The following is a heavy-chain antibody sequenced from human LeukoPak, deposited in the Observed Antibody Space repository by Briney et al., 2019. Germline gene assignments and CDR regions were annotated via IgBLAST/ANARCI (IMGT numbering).Heavy chain of an antibody. V-gene: IGHV4-38-2*02. J-gene: IGHJ2*01. CDR1: GYSISSGYY. Sequence: PSETLSLTCTVSGYSISSGYYWGWIRQPPGKGLEWIGSIYHSGSTNYNPSLKSRVTISVDTSKNQFSLKLSSVTAADTAVYYCARGGYYYDSSGYPWYFDLWGRGTLVTVSS. D-gene: IGHD3-22*01. CDR2: IYHSGST. CDR3: ARGGYYYDSSGYPWYFDL.